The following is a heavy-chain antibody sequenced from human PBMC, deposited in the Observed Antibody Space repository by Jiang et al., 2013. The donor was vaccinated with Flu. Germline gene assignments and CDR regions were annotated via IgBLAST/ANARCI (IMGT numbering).Heavy chain of an antibody. CDR3: AKDTVEYYDSSGYYYDY. D-gene: IGHD3-22*01. Sequence: GLVQPGRSLRLSCAASGFTFDDYAMHWVRQAPGKGLEWVSGISWNSGRIGYADSVKGRFTISRDNAKNSLYLRMNSLRAEDTALYYCAKDTVEYYDSSGYYYDYWGQGTLVTVSS. V-gene: IGHV3-9*01. CDR1: GFTFDDYA. CDR2: ISWNSGRI. J-gene: IGHJ4*02.